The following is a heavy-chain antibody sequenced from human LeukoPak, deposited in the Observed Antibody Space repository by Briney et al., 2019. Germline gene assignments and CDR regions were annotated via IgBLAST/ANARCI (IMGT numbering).Heavy chain of an antibody. Sequence: GASVKVSCKASGYTFNSYGISWVRQAPGQGLEWMGWISAYNGNTNYAQKLQCRVTMTTDTSTSTAYMELRSLSSDDTAVYYCAANVRGVIIWFDPWGQGTLVTVSS. J-gene: IGHJ5*02. CDR2: ISAYNGNT. CDR3: AANVRGVIIWFDP. D-gene: IGHD3-10*01. V-gene: IGHV1-18*01. CDR1: GYTFNSYG.